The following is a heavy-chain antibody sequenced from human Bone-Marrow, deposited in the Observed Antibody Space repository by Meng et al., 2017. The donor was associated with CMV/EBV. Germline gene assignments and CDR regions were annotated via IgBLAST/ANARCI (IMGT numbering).Heavy chain of an antibody. CDR1: RFTFSSYC. D-gene: IGHD4-17*01. V-gene: IGHV3-30*02. CDR2: IRYDGTNK. CDR3: VKDVDDDSGVS. Sequence: GESLKISCAASRFTFSSYCMHWVRQAPGKGLEWVAFIRYDGTNKYYADSVRGRFTISRDNSKNTLYLQMNSLRAEDTAVYYCVKDVDDDSGVSWGQGTLVTVSS. J-gene: IGHJ4*02.